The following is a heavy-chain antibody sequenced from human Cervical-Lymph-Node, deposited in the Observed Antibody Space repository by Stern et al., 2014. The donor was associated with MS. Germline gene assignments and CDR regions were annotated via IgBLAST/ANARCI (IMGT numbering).Heavy chain of an antibody. CDR2: IVPIFEKS. D-gene: IGHD4-23*01. CDR1: GATFSTNG. CDR3: AREHHGGNFAA. V-gene: IGHV1-69*01. Sequence: QLVQSGAEVKKPGSSVKVSCKVSGATFSTNGISWVRQGPGQGLEWMGAIVPIFEKSNYAQKFRGRVTITADESTNTAYMELTSLTSEDTGVYYCAREHHGGNFAAWGQGTLVTVSS. J-gene: IGHJ5*02.